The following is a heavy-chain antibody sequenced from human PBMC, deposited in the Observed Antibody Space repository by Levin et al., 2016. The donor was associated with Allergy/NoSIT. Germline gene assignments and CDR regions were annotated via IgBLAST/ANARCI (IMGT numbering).Heavy chain of an antibody. Sequence: ASVKVSCKVSGYTLTELSMHWVRQAPGKGLEWMGGFDPEDGETIYAQKFQGRVTMTEDTSTDTAYMELSSLRSEDTAVYYCATGYYDSSGYYQPDGLYFDYWGQGTLVTVSS. CDR1: GYTLTELS. V-gene: IGHV1-24*01. J-gene: IGHJ4*02. CDR3: ATGYYDSSGYYQPDGLYFDY. D-gene: IGHD3-22*01. CDR2: FDPEDGET.